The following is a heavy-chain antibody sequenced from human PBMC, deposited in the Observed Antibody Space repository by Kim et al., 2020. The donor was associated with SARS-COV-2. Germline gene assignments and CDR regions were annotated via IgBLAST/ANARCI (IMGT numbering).Heavy chain of an antibody. CDR3: ARAVAGNYYYGMDV. Sequence: SPSFQGQVTISADKSISTAYLQWSSLKASDTAMYYCARAVAGNYYYGMDVWGQGTTVTVSS. J-gene: IGHJ6*02. D-gene: IGHD6-19*01. V-gene: IGHV5-51*01.